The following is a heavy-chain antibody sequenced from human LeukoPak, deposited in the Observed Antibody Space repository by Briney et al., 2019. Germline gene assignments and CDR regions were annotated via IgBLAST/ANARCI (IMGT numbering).Heavy chain of an antibody. CDR2: IGIAGDT. V-gene: IGHV3-13*01. D-gene: IGHD6-6*01. CDR1: GFTFSSYD. Sequence: GGSLGLSCAASGFTFSSYDMHWVRQTTGKGLEWVSSIGIAGDTYYPGSVKGRFTISRENAKNSLYLQMNSLRAGDTAVYYCARAPPYSSASWGYYGMDVWGQGTTVTVSS. CDR3: ARAPPYSSASWGYYGMDV. J-gene: IGHJ6*02.